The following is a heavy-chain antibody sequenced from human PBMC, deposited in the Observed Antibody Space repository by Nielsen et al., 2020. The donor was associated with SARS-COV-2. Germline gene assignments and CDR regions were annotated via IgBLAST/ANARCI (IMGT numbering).Heavy chain of an antibody. J-gene: IGHJ4*02. V-gene: IGHV3-7*03. Sequence: WLRQPPGKGLEWVANIKQDGSEKYYVNSVKGRFTISRDNAKNSLYLQMNSLRAEDTAVYYCARVYSPNSFITMIVVVITGFDYWGQGTLVRLL. CDR2: IKQDGSEK. D-gene: IGHD3-22*01. CDR3: ARVYSPNSFITMIVVVITGFDY.